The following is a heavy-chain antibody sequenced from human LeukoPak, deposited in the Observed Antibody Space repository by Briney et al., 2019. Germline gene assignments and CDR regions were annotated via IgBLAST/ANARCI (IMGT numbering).Heavy chain of an antibody. CDR1: GGTLRSYA. D-gene: IGHD3-16*01. CDR3: VREGEPQTFAY. CDR2: TIPIFGTA. J-gene: IGHJ4*02. V-gene: IGHV1-69*05. Sequence: SVKVSCKASGGTLRSYAISWVRQAPGQGLEWMGGTIPIFGTATYAQRFQGRVTITTDESRSTAYMELNSLRSDDTAVYYCVREGEPQTFAYWGQGTLVPSPQ.